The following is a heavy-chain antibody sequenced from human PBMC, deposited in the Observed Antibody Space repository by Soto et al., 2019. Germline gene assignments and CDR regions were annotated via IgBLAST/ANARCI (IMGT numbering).Heavy chain of an antibody. V-gene: IGHV3-30*18. D-gene: IGHD4-17*01. CDR3: AKDLQSYGDYDYYCYGMDV. Sequence: QVQLVESGGGEVQPGRSLTLSCAASGFTFSTYGMHWVRQTPGKGLEWVAVISYDGTNKFYSDSVKGRFTISRDNFKNTLTLQMNSLRDDDTAVYSCAKDLQSYGDYDYYCYGMDVWGLGTRVTVSS. J-gene: IGHJ6*02. CDR2: ISYDGTNK. CDR1: GFTFSTYG.